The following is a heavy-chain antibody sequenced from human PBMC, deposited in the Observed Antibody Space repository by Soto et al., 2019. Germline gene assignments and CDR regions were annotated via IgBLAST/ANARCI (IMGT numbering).Heavy chain of an antibody. CDR2: IYYNGRT. CDR1: GGSISTYY. V-gene: IGHV4-59*01. CDR3: ARDGSGYDFWSGPYFFDY. J-gene: IGHJ4*02. Sequence: QVQLQESGPGLVKPSETLSLTCTVSGGSISTYYWSWIRQPPGKGLEWIGYIYYNGRTNYNPSLEGRVTISLDTSKSQFSLKLSSVSAADTAVYYCARDGSGYDFWSGPYFFDYWGPGTLVTVSS. D-gene: IGHD3-3*01.